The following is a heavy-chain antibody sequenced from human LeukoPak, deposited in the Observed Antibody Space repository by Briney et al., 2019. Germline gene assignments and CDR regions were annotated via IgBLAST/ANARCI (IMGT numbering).Heavy chain of an antibody. D-gene: IGHD2-2*01. CDR1: GGSLSSYY. J-gene: IGHJ6*03. CDR2: IYYSGST. Sequence: PSETLSLTCTVSGGSLSSYYWSWIRQPPGKGLEWIGYIYYSGSTNYNPSLKSRVTISVDTSKNQFSLKLSSVTAADTAVYYCARDQEGYCSSTSCPPHYYYYMDVWGKGNTVTVSS. V-gene: IGHV4-59*01. CDR3: ARDQEGYCSSTSCPPHYYYYMDV.